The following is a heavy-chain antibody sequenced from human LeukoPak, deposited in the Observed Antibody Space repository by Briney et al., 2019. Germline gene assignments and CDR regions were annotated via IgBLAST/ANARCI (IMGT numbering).Heavy chain of an antibody. D-gene: IGHD3-22*01. V-gene: IGHV1-2*02. J-gene: IGHJ4*02. CDR2: INPNSGGT. CDR1: GYTFSDYY. CDR3: ARGFHRRLYDSSAYYSY. Sequence: ASVKVSCKASGYTFSDYYIHWVRQAPGQGLEWMGWINPNSGGTNYGQKFQGRVTMTRDTSISTAYMELSRLRSDDTAVYYCARGFHRRLYDSSAYYSYWGQGTQVTVSS.